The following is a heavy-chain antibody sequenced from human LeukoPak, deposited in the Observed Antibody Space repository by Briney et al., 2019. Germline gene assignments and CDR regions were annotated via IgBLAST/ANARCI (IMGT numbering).Heavy chain of an antibody. V-gene: IGHV4-31*03. CDR2: IYYSGST. CDR1: GGSISSGGYY. CDR3: TRDLRQKRGYSGYDGPQGGWFDP. Sequence: SGTLSLTCTVSGGSISSGGYYWSWIRQHPGKGPEWIGYIYYSGSTSYNPSLKSRVTISVDTSKNQFSLKLNSVTAADTAVYCCTRDLRQKRGYSGYDGPQGGWFDPWGQGTLVTVSS. J-gene: IGHJ5*02. D-gene: IGHD5-12*01.